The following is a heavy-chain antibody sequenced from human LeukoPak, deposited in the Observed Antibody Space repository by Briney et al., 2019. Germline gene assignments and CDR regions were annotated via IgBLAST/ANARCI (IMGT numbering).Heavy chain of an antibody. CDR2: ISGSGGST. V-gene: IGHV3-23*01. J-gene: IGHJ4*02. Sequence: QPGGSLRLSCEASGVTFSTYSMNWVRQAPGKGLEWVSSISGSGGSTYYADSVRGRFSISRDNSKNTLDLQMTGLRAEHTALYYCAKGGQTYDFWRFDYWGQGTLVTVSS. CDR3: AKGGQTYDFWRFDY. D-gene: IGHD3-3*01. CDR1: GVTFSTYS.